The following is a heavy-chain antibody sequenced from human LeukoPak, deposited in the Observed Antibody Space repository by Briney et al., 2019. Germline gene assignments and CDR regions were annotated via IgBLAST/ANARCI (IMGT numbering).Heavy chain of an antibody. V-gene: IGHV3-7*01. CDR3: ATRESSMARSH. J-gene: IGHJ4*02. Sequence: PGGSLRLSCVGSGLIFRDYWMNWVRQVPGKGLEWVANINEDGSVQDYVDSVRGRFSISRDNARNSFYLQINNPRVEDTAVYYCATRESSMARSHWGQGTLVTVSS. CDR1: GLIFRDYW. D-gene: IGHD3-10*01. CDR2: INEDGSVQ.